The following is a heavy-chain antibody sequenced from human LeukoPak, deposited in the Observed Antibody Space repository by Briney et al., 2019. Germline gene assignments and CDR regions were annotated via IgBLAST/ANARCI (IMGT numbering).Heavy chain of an antibody. Sequence: GGSLRLSCAASGFTFSSYAMSWVRQAPGKGLEWVSAISGSGGSTYYADSVKGRFTISRDNSKNTLYLQMNSLRAEDTAVYYCAKNGDRGAYCTGGTCYPYFYYYMDVWGKGTTVTI. CDR1: GFTFSSYA. D-gene: IGHD2-15*01. J-gene: IGHJ6*03. CDR3: AKNGDRGAYCTGGTCYPYFYYYMDV. V-gene: IGHV3-23*01. CDR2: ISGSGGST.